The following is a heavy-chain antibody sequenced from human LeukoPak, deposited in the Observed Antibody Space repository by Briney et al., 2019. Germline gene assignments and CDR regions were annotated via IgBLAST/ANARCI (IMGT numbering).Heavy chain of an antibody. CDR2: INLSGHT. CDR3: ARQVATKGEWAFDI. D-gene: IGHD5-12*01. J-gene: IGHJ3*02. V-gene: IGHV4-38-2*02. Sequence: SEALSLTCTVSSYSIPVGYYWGWIRQPPGKGLDWIGSINLSGHTYYNPSLKGRVTISVDTSKNQFSLKLSSVTAADTAVYYCARQVATKGEWAFDIWGQGTMVTASS. CDR1: SYSIPVGYY.